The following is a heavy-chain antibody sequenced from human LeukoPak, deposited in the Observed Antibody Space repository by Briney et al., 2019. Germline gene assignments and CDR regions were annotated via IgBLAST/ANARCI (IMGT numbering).Heavy chain of an antibody. CDR2: ICSTSRCI. V-gene: IGHV3-21*01. CDR1: GGSFSGYY. J-gene: IGHJ4*02. CDR3: VRHGDTDSCLAN. D-gene: IGHD2-2*01. Sequence: PSETLSLTCAVYGGSFSGYYWSWIRQPPGKGLEWVSSICSTSRCIFYADSVKGRFTISRDNAKSSLYLQMNDLRAEDTAVYYCVRHGDTDSCLANWGQGTLVTVSS.